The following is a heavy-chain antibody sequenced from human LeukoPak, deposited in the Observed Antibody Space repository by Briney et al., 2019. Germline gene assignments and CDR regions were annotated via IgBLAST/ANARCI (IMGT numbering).Heavy chain of an antibody. CDR2: IYHSGST. Sequence: PSETLSLTCTVSGYSISSGYYWGWIRQPPGKGLEWIGSIYHSGSTYYNPSLKSRVTISVDTSKNQFSLKLSSVTAADTAVYFCARLVTGGYSDVWGQGTMVTVSP. D-gene: IGHD2-2*02. CDR1: GYSISSGYY. J-gene: IGHJ3*01. V-gene: IGHV4-38-2*02. CDR3: ARLVTGGYSDV.